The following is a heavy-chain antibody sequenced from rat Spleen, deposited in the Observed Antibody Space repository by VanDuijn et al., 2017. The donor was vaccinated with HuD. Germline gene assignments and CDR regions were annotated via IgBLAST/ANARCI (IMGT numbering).Heavy chain of an antibody. J-gene: IGHJ2*01. V-gene: IGHV5S23*01. CDR3: TRENWVFDY. D-gene: IGHD5-1*01. CDR1: GFTFSDYN. CDR2: ISAGGGIT. Sequence: EVQLVESGGGLVQPGRSLKLSCAASGFTFSDYNMAWVRQAPKKGLEWVATISAGGGITYYRDSVKGRFTISREDGRSTLYLQMNSLRSEDTATYYCTRENWVFDYWGQGVMVTVSS.